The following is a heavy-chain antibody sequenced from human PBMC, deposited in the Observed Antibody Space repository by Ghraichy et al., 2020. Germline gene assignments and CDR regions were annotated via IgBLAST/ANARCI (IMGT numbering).Heavy chain of an antibody. CDR3: AKDNGGWYLNY. Sequence: LSLTCAASGFTFRSSHMHWVRQAPGKGLDWVAIIRFDGNKYYVDPVKGRFTISRDNAKNTLFLQMNSLRAEDTAIYYCAKDNGGWYLNYWGHGTLVTVSS. CDR1: GFTFRSSH. V-gene: IGHV3-30*02. CDR2: IRFDGNK. J-gene: IGHJ4*01. D-gene: IGHD6-19*01.